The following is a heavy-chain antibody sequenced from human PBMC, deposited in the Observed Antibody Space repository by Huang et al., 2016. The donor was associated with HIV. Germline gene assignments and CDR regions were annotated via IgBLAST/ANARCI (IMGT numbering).Heavy chain of an antibody. CDR1: GYTFTDSN. J-gene: IGHJ4*02. D-gene: IGHD6-6*01. Sequence: QVQLVQSGAEVKNPGASVRVSCKASGYTFTDSNIHWVRLAPGQGLEWMGWINPKRGGTIYAQRFQGRVTMTRDTTISTVHMDLRRIQSDDTAMYFCARDWSFGSSTSPADWGQGTLVTVSS. CDR3: ARDWSFGSSTSPAD. V-gene: IGHV1-2*02. CDR2: INPKRGGT.